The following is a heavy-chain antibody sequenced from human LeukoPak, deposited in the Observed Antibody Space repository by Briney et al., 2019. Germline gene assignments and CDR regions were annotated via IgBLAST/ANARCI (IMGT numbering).Heavy chain of an antibody. D-gene: IGHD3-3*01. CDR3: ARGVQYYDFWSGYYTLTGRAAYYYYMDV. Sequence: ASVKVSCKASGYTFTSYYMHWVRQAPGQGLEWMGIINPSGGSTSYAQKFQGRVTMTRDMSTSTVYMELSSLRSEDTAVYYCARGVQYYDFWSGYYTLTGRAAYYYYMDVWGKGTTVTVSS. CDR2: INPSGGST. V-gene: IGHV1-46*01. J-gene: IGHJ6*03. CDR1: GYTFTSYY.